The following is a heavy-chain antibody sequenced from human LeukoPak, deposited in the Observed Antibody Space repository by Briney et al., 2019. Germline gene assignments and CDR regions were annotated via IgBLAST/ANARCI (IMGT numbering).Heavy chain of an antibody. Sequence: SETLSLTCTVSGGSMSSYYWSWIRQPPGKGLEWIGYIYYSGSTNYNPSLKSRVTISVDTSQNQFSLKLSSVTAADTAVYYCARSPVLYYFDYWGQGTLVTVSS. V-gene: IGHV4-59*01. CDR3: ARSPVLYYFDY. J-gene: IGHJ4*02. CDR1: GGSMSSYY. CDR2: IYYSGST.